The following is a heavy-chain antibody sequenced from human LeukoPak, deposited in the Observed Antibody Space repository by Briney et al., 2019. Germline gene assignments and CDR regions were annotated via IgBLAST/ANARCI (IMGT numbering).Heavy chain of an antibody. V-gene: IGHV3-23*01. D-gene: IGHD2-2*01. CDR1: GFTFSSSA. Sequence: PEGSLRLSCAASGFTFSSSAMSWVRQAPGKGLEWVSAISGSGGSTYYADSVKGRFTISRDNSKNTLYLQMNSLRAEDTAVYYCAKDWVVPAAVDFDYWGQGTLVTVSS. CDR2: ISGSGGST. CDR3: AKDWVVPAAVDFDY. J-gene: IGHJ4*02.